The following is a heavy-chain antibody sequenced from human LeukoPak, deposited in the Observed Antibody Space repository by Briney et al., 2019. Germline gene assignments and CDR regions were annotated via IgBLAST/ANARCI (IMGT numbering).Heavy chain of an antibody. J-gene: IGHJ4*02. CDR2: IIPILGIA. D-gene: IGHD6-13*01. Sequence: SVKVSCKASGYTFTGYYMHWVRQAPGQGLEWMGRIIPILGIANYAQKFQGRVTITADKSTSTAYMELSGLRSEDTAVYYCARGQGGSSSDYWGQGTLVTVSS. CDR1: GYTFTGYY. CDR3: ARGQGGSSSDY. V-gene: IGHV1-69*04.